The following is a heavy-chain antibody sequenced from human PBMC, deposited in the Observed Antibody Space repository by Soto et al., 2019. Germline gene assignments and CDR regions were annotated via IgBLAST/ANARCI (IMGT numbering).Heavy chain of an antibody. CDR2: IWYDGSNK. J-gene: IGHJ4*02. V-gene: IGHV3-33*01. CDR3: ARDTSSSSWYAGYFDY. Sequence: PGGSLRLSCAASGFTFSSYGMHWVRQAPGKGLEWVAVIWYDGSNKYYADSVKGRFTISRDNSKNTLYLQMNSLRAEDTAVYYCARDTSSSSWYAGYFDYWGQGTLVTVSS. D-gene: IGHD6-13*01. CDR1: GFTFSSYG.